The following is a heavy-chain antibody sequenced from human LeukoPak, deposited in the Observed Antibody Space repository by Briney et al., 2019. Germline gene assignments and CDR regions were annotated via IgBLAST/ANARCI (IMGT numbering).Heavy chain of an antibody. D-gene: IGHD4-17*01. Sequence: PSETLSLTCTVSGGSISSYYWSWIRQPPGKGLEWIGYIYYSGSTNYNPSLKSRVTISVDTSKNQFSLKLSSVTAADTAVYYCARNGDYRTLKFDYWGQGTLVTVSS. V-gene: IGHV4-59*01. CDR3: ARNGDYRTLKFDY. J-gene: IGHJ4*02. CDR2: IYYSGST. CDR1: GGSISSYY.